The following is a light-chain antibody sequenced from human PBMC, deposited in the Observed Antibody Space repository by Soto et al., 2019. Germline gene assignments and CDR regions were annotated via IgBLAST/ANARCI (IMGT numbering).Light chain of an antibody. CDR1: TGSVTSSRF. J-gene: IGLJ2*01. Sequence: QAVVTQEPSLTVSPGGTVTLTCGSSTGSVTSSRFPYWVQKKPGQAPRTLISDTSNKHSWTPARFSGSLLGGLAALTLSAAQPEDEAEYYCLLSFGDVRVFGGGTKLTVL. V-gene: IGLV7-46*01. CDR2: DTS. CDR3: LLSFGDVRV.